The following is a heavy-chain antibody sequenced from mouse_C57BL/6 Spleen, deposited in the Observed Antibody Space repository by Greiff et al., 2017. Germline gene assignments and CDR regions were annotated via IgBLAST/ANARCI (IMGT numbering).Heavy chain of an antibody. Sequence: VQLQQPGAELVKPGASVKLSCKASGYTFTSYWMHWVKQRPGRGLEWIGRIDPNSGGTKYNEKFKRKATLTVDKPSSTAYMQLSSLTSEDSAVYYCAREEPFITTVVPYFDYWGQGTTLTVSS. D-gene: IGHD1-1*01. CDR2: IDPNSGGT. J-gene: IGHJ2*01. V-gene: IGHV1-72*01. CDR1: GYTFTSYW. CDR3: AREEPFITTVVPYFDY.